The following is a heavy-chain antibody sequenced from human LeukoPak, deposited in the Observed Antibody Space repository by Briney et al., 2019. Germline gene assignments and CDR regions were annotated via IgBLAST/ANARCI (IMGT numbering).Heavy chain of an antibody. CDR3: ARHVLSGYLNYWYFDL. Sequence: PSETLSLTCTVSGGSISSSSYYWGWIRQPPGKGLEWIGSIYYSGSTYYNPSLKSRVTISVDTSKNQFSLKLSSVTAADTAVYYCARHVLSGYLNYWYFDLWDRGTLVTVSS. V-gene: IGHV4-39*01. CDR2: IYYSGST. J-gene: IGHJ2*01. D-gene: IGHD3-3*01. CDR1: GGSISSSSYY.